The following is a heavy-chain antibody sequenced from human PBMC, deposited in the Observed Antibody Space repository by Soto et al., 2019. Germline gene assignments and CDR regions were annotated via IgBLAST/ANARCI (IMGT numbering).Heavy chain of an antibody. CDR2: INHSGST. D-gene: IGHD3-10*01. Sequence: SETLSLTCAVYGGSFSGYYWSWIRQPPGKGLEWIGEINHSGSTNYNPSLKSRVTISVDTSKNQFSLKLSSVTAADTAVYYCARGRVSLLWFGEFYFDYGGQGPLVTVS. J-gene: IGHJ4*02. V-gene: IGHV4-34*01. CDR3: ARGRVSLLWFGEFYFDY. CDR1: GGSFSGYY.